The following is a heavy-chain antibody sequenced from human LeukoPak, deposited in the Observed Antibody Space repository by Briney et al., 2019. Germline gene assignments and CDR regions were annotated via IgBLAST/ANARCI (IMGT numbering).Heavy chain of an antibody. J-gene: IGHJ4*02. D-gene: IGHD3-22*01. V-gene: IGHV3-33*06. CDR1: GFTFSSYG. CDR2: IWYDGSNK. CDR3: AKGSYYDSSGSLYFDY. Sequence: GGSLRLSCAASGFTFSSYGMHWVRQAPGKGLEWVAVIWYDGSNKYYADSVKGRFTISRDNSKNTLYVQMNSLGTEDTAAYYCAKGSYYDSSGSLYFDYWGQGTLVTVSS.